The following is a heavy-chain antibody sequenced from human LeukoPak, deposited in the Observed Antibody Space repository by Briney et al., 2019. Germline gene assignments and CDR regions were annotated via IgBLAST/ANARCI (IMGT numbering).Heavy chain of an antibody. CDR3: ARQRANGGTYYLSSFDI. Sequence: SETLSLTCSVSGGSISSGAYYWGWIRQPPGKGLEFIGTIYYIGSTFYNPSLKSRITMSVDTSKKQVSLNLSSVTAADTAVYYCARQRANGGTYYLSSFDIWGQGTMVTVSS. D-gene: IGHD1-26*01. J-gene: IGHJ3*02. CDR1: GGSISSGAYY. CDR2: IYYIGST. V-gene: IGHV4-39*01.